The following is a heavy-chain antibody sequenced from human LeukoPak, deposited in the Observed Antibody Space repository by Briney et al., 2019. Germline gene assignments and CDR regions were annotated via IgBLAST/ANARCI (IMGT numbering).Heavy chain of an antibody. Sequence: GESLKISCKGSGYSFTSYWTGWVRQMPGKGLEWMGIIYPGDSATRYRPSFQGQVTISADKSISHAYQQWRSLKASDTAMYYCARLPPLRWFGAPPDFYMDVWGKGTTVTVSS. CDR3: ARLPPLRWFGAPPDFYMDV. CDR2: IYPGDSAT. J-gene: IGHJ6*03. V-gene: IGHV5-51*01. D-gene: IGHD3-10*01. CDR1: GYSFTSYW.